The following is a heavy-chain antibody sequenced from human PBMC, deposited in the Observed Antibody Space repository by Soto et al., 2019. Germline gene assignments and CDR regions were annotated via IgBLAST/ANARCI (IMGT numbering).Heavy chain of an antibody. J-gene: IGHJ4*02. CDR3: ARDLGLERWLQSPFDY. Sequence: QVQLVQSGAEVKKPGSSVKVSCKASGGTFSSYAISWVRQAPGQGLEWMGGIIPIFGTANYAQKFQGRVTITADESTRTAYMERSSLRSEDTAVYYCARDLGLERWLQSPFDYWGQGTLVTVSS. V-gene: IGHV1-69*01. CDR2: IIPIFGTA. CDR1: GGTFSSYA. D-gene: IGHD5-12*01.